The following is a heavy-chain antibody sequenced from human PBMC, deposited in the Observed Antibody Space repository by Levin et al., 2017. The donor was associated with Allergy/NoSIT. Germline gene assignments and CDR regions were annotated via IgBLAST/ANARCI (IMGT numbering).Heavy chain of an antibody. CDR1: GGSISSYY. Sequence: GSLRLSCTVSGGSISSYYWSWIRQPPGKGLEWIGYIYYSGNTNYNPSLKSRVTISVDTSKNQFSLKLSSVTAADTAVYYCARHPAPFSIPYGMDVWGQGTTVTVSS. CDR3: ARHPAPFSIPYGMDV. J-gene: IGHJ6*02. V-gene: IGHV4-59*08. D-gene: IGHD2/OR15-2a*01. CDR2: IYYSGNT.